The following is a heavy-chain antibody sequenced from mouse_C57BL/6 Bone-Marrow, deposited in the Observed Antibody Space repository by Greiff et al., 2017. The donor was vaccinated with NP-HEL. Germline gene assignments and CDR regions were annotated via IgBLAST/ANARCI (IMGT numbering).Heavy chain of an antibody. V-gene: IGHV7-3*01. CDR1: GFTFTDYY. CDR3: ARSSSYYGSSPWYFDV. CDR2: IRNKANGYTT. Sequence: VQLKESGGGLVQPGGSLSLSCAASGFTFTDYYMSWVRQPPGKALEWLGFIRNKANGYTTEYSASVKGRFTISRDNSQSILYLQMNALRAEDSATYYCARSSSYYGSSPWYFDVWGTGTTVTVSS. J-gene: IGHJ1*03. D-gene: IGHD1-1*01.